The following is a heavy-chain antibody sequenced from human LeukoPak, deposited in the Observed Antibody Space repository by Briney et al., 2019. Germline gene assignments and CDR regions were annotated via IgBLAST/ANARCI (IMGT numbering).Heavy chain of an antibody. V-gene: IGHV4-38-2*02. CDR1: GYSISFGYY. J-gene: IGHJ4*02. D-gene: IGHD1-1*01. CDR3: AGEVGNYRTKGLY. CDR2: IYHSGST. Sequence: KPSETLSLTCSVSGYSISFGYYWGWIRQPPGKGLEWIGSIYHSGSTYYNPSLKSRVTISVDTSNNQFSLKLNSMTAADTAVYYCAGEVGNYRTKGLYWGQGTLVTVSS.